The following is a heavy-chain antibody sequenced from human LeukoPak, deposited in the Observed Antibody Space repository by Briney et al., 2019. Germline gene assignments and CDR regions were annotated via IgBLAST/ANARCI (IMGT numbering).Heavy chain of an antibody. D-gene: IGHD6-6*01. CDR1: GGSISSYY. J-gene: IGHJ4*02. Sequence: SETLSLTCTVSGGSISSYYWSWVRQPAGKGLEWIGRIYTSGSNNYNPSLKSRVTTSVDTSKNQFSLKLSSVTAADTAVYYCARDNEVAARSFDYWGQGTLVTVSS. CDR3: ARDNEVAARSFDY. V-gene: IGHV4-4*07. CDR2: IYTSGSN.